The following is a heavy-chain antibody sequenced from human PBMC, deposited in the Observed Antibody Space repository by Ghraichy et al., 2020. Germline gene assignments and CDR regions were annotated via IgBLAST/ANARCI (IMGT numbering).Heavy chain of an antibody. CDR2: ISSSSSYI. V-gene: IGHV3-21*01. Sequence: GGSLRLSCAASGFTFSSYSMNWVRQAPGKGLEWVSSISSSSSYIYYADSVKGRFTISRDNAKNSLYLQMNSLRAEDTAVYYCARDRENTWYGDYYGMDVWGQGTTVTVSS. CDR3: ARDRENTWYGDYYGMDV. D-gene: IGHD4-17*01. CDR1: GFTFSSYS. J-gene: IGHJ6*02.